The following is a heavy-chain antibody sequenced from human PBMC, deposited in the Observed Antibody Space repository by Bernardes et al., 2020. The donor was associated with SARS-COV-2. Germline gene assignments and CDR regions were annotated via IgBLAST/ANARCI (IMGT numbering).Heavy chain of an antibody. CDR3: ARDEAAAGRRSDAFDI. CDR1: GFTFSSYS. CDR2: ISSSSSYI. J-gene: IGHJ3*02. Sequence: GGSLRLSCVASGFTFSSYSMNWVRQAPGKGLEWVSSISSSSSYIYYADSVKGRFTISRDNAKNSLYLQMNSLRAEDTAVYYCARDEAAAGRRSDAFDIWGQGTMVTVSS. D-gene: IGHD6-13*01. V-gene: IGHV3-21*01.